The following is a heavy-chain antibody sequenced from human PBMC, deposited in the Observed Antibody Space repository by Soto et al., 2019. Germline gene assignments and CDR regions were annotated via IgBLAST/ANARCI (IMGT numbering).Heavy chain of an antibody. V-gene: IGHV3-23*01. CDR1: GFTFSSYA. Sequence: PGGSLRLSCAASGFTFSSYAMSWVRQPPGKGLEWVSAISGSGGSTYYADSVKGRFTISRDNSKNTLYLQMNSLRAEDTAVYYCAKEYLEYSSGWYVRRPPVHCGEGTLVTLSS. CDR2: ISGSGGST. D-gene: IGHD6-19*01. J-gene: IGHJ4*02. CDR3: AKEYLEYSSGWYVRRPPVH.